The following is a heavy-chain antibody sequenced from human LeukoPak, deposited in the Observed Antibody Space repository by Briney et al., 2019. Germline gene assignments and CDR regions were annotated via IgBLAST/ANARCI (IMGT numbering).Heavy chain of an antibody. Sequence: GGSLRLSCAASGFTVSTYSMKWVRRAPGKGLEWVSSVSSSNVYTYYADSLKGRFTISRDNAKNSLYLHLNSLRAEDTAVYYCARVSQRGYCSSTSCPYDAFDIWGQGTMVTVSS. V-gene: IGHV3-21*01. D-gene: IGHD2-2*01. CDR1: GFTVSTYS. CDR3: ARVSQRGYCSSTSCPYDAFDI. J-gene: IGHJ3*02. CDR2: VSSSNVYT.